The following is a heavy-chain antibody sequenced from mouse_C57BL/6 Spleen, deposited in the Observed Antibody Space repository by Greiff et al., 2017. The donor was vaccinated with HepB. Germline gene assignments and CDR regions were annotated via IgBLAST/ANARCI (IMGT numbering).Heavy chain of an antibody. CDR1: GYTFTSYT. CDR3: ARSVYYGYDDAMDY. CDR2: INPSSGYT. D-gene: IGHD2-2*01. V-gene: IGHV1-4*01. Sequence: VKLMESGAELARPGASVKMSCKASGYTFTSYTMHWVKQRPGQGLEWIGYINPSSGYTKYNQKFKDKATLTADKSSSTAYMQLSSLTSEDSAVYYCARSVYYGYDDAMDYWGQGTSVTVSS. J-gene: IGHJ4*01.